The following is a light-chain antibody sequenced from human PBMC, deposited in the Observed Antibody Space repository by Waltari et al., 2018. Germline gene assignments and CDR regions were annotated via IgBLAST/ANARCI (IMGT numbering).Light chain of an antibody. V-gene: IGKV1-12*01. J-gene: IGKJ4*01. Sequence: DIQMTQSPSSVSASVGASVTITCRASQRLSGCLAWYQQKPGKAPKLLINSASILQSGVPSRFSGAGSGTDFTLTISSLLPEDFATYFCQQSHSWPLAFGGGTEV. CDR2: SAS. CDR3: QQSHSWPLA. CDR1: QRLSGC.